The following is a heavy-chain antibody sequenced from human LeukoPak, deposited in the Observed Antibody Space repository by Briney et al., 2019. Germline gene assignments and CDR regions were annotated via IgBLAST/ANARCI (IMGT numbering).Heavy chain of an antibody. V-gene: IGHV3-21*01. CDR3: TTDPFMVRGVIPVP. Sequence: GGSLRLSCSASAFTFSDYTMIWVRQAPGKGLEWVSCITTGSTYIYYADSVEGRFTISRDNAKNSLYLQMTSLRAEDTAVYYCTTDPFMVRGVIPVPWGQGTLVTVSS. CDR2: ITTGSTYI. D-gene: IGHD3-10*01. J-gene: IGHJ5*02. CDR1: AFTFSDYT.